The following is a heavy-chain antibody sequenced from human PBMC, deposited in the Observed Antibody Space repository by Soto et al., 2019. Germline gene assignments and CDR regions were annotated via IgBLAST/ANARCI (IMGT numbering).Heavy chain of an antibody. Sequence: GGSLRLSCAASGFTFSDHYMDGVRQAPGKGLEWVGRTRNKANSYTTEYAASVKGRFTISRDDSKNSLYLQMNSLKTEDTAVYYCAGEWPQSDAFDIWGQGTMVTVSS. CDR2: TRNKANSYTT. J-gene: IGHJ3*02. V-gene: IGHV3-72*01. D-gene: IGHD3-10*01. CDR3: AGEWPQSDAFDI. CDR1: GFTFSDHY.